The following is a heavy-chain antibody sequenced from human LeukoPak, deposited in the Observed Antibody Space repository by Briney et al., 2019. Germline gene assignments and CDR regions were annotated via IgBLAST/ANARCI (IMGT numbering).Heavy chain of an antibody. CDR1: GFTFSSYA. CDR3: ASKRGYSYGLDY. J-gene: IGHJ4*02. CDR2: IIPIFGTA. Sequence: PGGSLRLSCAASGFTFSSYAISWVRQAPGQGLEWMGGIIPIFGTANYAQKFQGRVTITADESTSTGYMELSSLRSEDTAVYYCASKRGYSYGLDYWGQGTLVTVSS. V-gene: IGHV1-69*01. D-gene: IGHD5-18*01.